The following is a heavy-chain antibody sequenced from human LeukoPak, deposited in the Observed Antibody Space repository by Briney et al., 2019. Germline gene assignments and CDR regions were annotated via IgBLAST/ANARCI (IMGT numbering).Heavy chain of an antibody. CDR3: AKAMSTDHYDSRGFYRVDFDC. Sequence: GGSLRLSCAASGFTFSTYAMSWVRQAPGKGLEWVSALTNSGGSCVVTYYADSVKGRFIISRDNSKSTLYLQLSSLRAEDTAVYYCAKAMSTDHYDSRGFYRVDFDCWGQGTLVTVSS. CDR2: LTNSGGSCVVT. CDR1: GFTFSTYA. J-gene: IGHJ4*02. D-gene: IGHD3-22*01. V-gene: IGHV3-23*01.